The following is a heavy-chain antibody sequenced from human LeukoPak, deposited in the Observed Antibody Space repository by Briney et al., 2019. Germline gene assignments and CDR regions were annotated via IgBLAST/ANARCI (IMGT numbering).Heavy chain of an antibody. V-gene: IGHV4-39*01. CDR3: ARAQGNGLIDF. CDR2: IYYSGNT. J-gene: IGHJ4*02. D-gene: IGHD3/OR15-3a*01. CDR1: GDSISSSKKY. Sequence: SETLSLTCTVSGDSISSSKKYWGWVRQPPGKGLEWIGTIYYSGNTYYNPSLKSRVTISLDTSRNEFSLRLSSVTAADTADYYCARAQGNGLIDFWGQGTLVTVSS.